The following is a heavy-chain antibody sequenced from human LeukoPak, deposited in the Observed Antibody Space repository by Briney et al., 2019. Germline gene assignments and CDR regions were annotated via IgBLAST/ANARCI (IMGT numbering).Heavy chain of an antibody. Sequence: ASVKVSCKASGGTFSTYDISWVRQAPGQGLEWMGGLIPLFGTANYAQKFQGRVTMTRDTSTSTVYMELSSLRSEDTAVYYCARDGVHSGWYSDWGQGTLVTVSS. CDR3: ARDGVHSGWYSD. V-gene: IGHV1-69*05. D-gene: IGHD6-19*01. J-gene: IGHJ4*02. CDR1: GGTFSTYD. CDR2: LIPLFGTA.